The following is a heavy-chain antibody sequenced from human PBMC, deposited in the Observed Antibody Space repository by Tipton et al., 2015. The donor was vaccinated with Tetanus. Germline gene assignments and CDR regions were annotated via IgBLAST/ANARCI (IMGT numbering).Heavy chain of an antibody. V-gene: IGHV3-33*01. CDR1: GFTFSSYG. J-gene: IGHJ4*02. CDR3: ARDEAEIAVAGTIDY. D-gene: IGHD6-19*01. Sequence: SLRLSCAASGFTFSSYGMHWVRQAPGKGLEWVAVIWYDGSNKYYADSVKGRFTISRDNSKNTLYLQMNSLRAEDTAVYYCARDEAEIAVAGTIDYWGQGTLVTVSS. CDR2: IWYDGSNK.